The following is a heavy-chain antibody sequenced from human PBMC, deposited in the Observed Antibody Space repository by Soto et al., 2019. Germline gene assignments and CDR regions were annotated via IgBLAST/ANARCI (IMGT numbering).Heavy chain of an antibody. CDR3: AGEHVLIFASYDAFNV. Sequence: EEQLVESGGDLVQPGGSLRLSCTSSGFALDTYDMNWVRLAPGKDLEWISHIATGGDRIYYADSVKGRFTISRDNDRNSIYLQMNSLIDDDTALDYCAGEHVLIFASYDAFNVWGQGTLVTVSS. CDR2: IATGGDRI. CDR1: GFALDTYD. V-gene: IGHV3-48*03. J-gene: IGHJ3*01. D-gene: IGHD3-3*01.